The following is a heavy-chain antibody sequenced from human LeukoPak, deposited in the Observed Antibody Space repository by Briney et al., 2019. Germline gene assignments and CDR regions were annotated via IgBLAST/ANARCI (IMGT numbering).Heavy chain of an antibody. V-gene: IGHV1-24*01. CDR3: ATSPLDKASYYDSSGPPPPILFDP. D-gene: IGHD3-22*01. CDR1: GYTLTELS. J-gene: IGHJ5*02. CDR2: FDPEDGET. Sequence: GASVKVSCKVSGYTLTELSMHWVRQAPGKGLEWMGGFDPEDGETIYAQEFQGRVTMTEDTSTDTAYMELSSLRSEDTAVYYCATSPLDKASYYDSSGPPPPILFDPWGQGTLVTVSS.